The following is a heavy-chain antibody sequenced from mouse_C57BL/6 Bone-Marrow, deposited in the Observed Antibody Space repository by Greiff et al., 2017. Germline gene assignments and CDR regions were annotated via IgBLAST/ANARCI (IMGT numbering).Heavy chain of an antibody. CDR1: GYAFSSSW. CDR3: ARSITAVVKFDY. V-gene: IGHV1-82*01. D-gene: IGHD1-1*01. CDR2: IYPGDGDT. Sequence: VQLQQSGPELVKPGASVKISCKASGYAFSSSWMNWVKQRPGKGLEWIGRIYPGDGDTYYNGKFKGKATLTADKSSSTAYVQLSSLTSEDSAVYFCARSITAVVKFDYWGQGTTLTVSS. J-gene: IGHJ2*01.